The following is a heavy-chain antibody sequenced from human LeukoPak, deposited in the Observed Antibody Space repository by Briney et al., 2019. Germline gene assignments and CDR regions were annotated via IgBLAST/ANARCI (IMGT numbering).Heavy chain of an antibody. V-gene: IGHV3-21*01. CDR3: ARDHSSSARGYSGYDSAFDI. Sequence: RGSLGLSCAASGFTFSSYSMTWVRQAPGKGLEWVSSISSSSSYIYYADSVKGRFTISRENAKNSLYLQMNSLRAEDTAVYYCARDHSSSARGYSGYDSAFDIWGQGTMVTVSS. CDR1: GFTFSSYS. J-gene: IGHJ3*02. CDR2: ISSSSSYI. D-gene: IGHD5-12*01.